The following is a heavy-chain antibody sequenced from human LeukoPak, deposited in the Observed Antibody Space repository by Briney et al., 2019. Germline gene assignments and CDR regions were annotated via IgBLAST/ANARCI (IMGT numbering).Heavy chain of an antibody. CDR3: ARHDEDYYDSSGPFDI. Sequence: KPSETLSLTCTVSGGSISSSSYYWGWIRQPPGKGLEWIGSIYYSGSTYYNPSLKSRVAMSLDRANNQFPLSLTSVTAADTAVYYCARHDEDYYDSSGPFDIWGEGTMVTVSS. D-gene: IGHD3-22*01. J-gene: IGHJ3*02. CDR2: IYYSGST. CDR1: GGSISSSSYY. V-gene: IGHV4-39*01.